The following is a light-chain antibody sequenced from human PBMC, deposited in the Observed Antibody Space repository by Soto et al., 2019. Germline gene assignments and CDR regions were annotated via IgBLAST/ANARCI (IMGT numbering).Light chain of an antibody. CDR1: SGDVGGYNY. CDR3: SSYTSTSTHVL. CDR2: EVS. V-gene: IGLV2-14*01. Sequence: QSVLTQPASVSGSPGQSITISCTGTSGDVGGYNYVSWYQLHPGQAPKLIIYEVSNRPSGVSHRFSGSKSGNAASLTISDLLAADEADYYCSSYTSTSTHVLFGGGTKVTVL. J-gene: IGLJ3*02.